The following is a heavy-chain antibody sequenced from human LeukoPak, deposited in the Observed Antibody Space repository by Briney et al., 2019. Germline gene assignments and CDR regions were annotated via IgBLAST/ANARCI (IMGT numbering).Heavy chain of an antibody. CDR3: ARVHGYCSSTSCYSANWFDP. CDR1: GGSISSSSYY. CDR2: IYYSGST. Sequence: SETLSLTCTVSGGSISSSSYYWGWIRQPPGKGLEWIGSIYYSGSTYYNPSLKSRVTIYVDTSKNQFSLKLSSVTAADTAVYYCARVHGYCSSTSCYSANWFDPWGQGTLVTVSS. D-gene: IGHD2-2*01. J-gene: IGHJ5*02. V-gene: IGHV4-39*07.